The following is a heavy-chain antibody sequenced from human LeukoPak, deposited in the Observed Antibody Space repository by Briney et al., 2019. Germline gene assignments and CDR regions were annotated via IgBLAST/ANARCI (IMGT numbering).Heavy chain of an antibody. V-gene: IGHV4-59*08. CDR1: GGSISSYY. Sequence: NTSETLSLTCTVSGGSISSYYWSWIRQPPGKGLEWIGYIYYSGSTNYNPSLKSRVTISVDTSKNQFSLKLSSVTAADTAVYYCARLGEQQLDGAWFDPWGQGTLVTVSS. CDR2: IYYSGST. CDR3: ARLGEQQLDGAWFDP. D-gene: IGHD6-13*01. J-gene: IGHJ5*02.